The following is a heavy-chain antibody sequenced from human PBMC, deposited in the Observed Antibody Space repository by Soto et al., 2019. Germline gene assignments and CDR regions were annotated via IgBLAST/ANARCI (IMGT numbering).Heavy chain of an antibody. D-gene: IGHD2-15*01. V-gene: IGHV1-69*13. CDR3: ARSWDCSGGSCYSTSRYYYYYGMDV. Sequence: SVKVSCKASGGTFSSYAISWVRQAPGQGLEWMGGIIPIFGTANYAQKFQGRVTITADESTSTAYMELSSLRSEDTAVYYCARSWDCSGGSCYSTSRYYYYYGMDVWGQGTTVTVSS. J-gene: IGHJ6*02. CDR1: GGTFSSYA. CDR2: IIPIFGTA.